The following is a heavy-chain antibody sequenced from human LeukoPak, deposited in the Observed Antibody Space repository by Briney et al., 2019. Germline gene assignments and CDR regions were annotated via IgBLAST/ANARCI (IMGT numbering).Heavy chain of an antibody. D-gene: IGHD2-15*01. CDR2: IHGSGAT. CDR3: ASPEGRYCGGGSCYDY. CDR1: GYSISGAYY. V-gene: IGHV4-38-2*02. Sequence: SQTLSLTCTVSGYSISGAYYWGWVRQAPGKGLEWIGSIHGSGATYYNPSLKSRITIPMDTSKNQFSLKLSSVTAADTAVYFCASPEGRYCGGGSCYDYWGQGTLVTVSS. J-gene: IGHJ4*02.